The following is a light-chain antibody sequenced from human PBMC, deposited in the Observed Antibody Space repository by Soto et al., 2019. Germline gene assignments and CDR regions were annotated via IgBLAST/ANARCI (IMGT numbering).Light chain of an antibody. CDR3: QHYDPVALYS. CDR2: DAS. CDR1: QDIAKY. V-gene: IGKV1-33*01. Sequence: DIRMTQSPSSLSASVGDRVTITCQASQDIAKYLNWYQQKPGKAPQLLIYDASRLETGVPSRFSGSGSGTTFAFTIASLQTEDFATYYCQHYDPVALYSFGKGTKLQIK. J-gene: IGKJ2*01.